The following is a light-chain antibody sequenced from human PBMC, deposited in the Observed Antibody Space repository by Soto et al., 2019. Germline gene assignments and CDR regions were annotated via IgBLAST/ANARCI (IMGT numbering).Light chain of an antibody. Sequence: QSALTQPASVSGSPGQSITISCTGNSSDVGGYNFVSWYQQHPGKVPKLMIYEVSNRPSGVSSRFSGSKSGNTASLSISGLQAEDEAEYYCSSYTSTSTLVFGGGTKLTVL. J-gene: IGLJ2*01. V-gene: IGLV2-14*01. CDR2: EVS. CDR3: SSYTSTSTLV. CDR1: SSDVGGYNF.